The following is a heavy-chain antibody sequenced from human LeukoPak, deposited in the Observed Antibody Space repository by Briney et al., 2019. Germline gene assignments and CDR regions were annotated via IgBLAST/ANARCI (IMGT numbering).Heavy chain of an antibody. J-gene: IGHJ5*02. V-gene: IGHV6-1*01. CDR3: ARGPPVPSYCIGGSCYSGWFDP. D-gene: IGHD2-15*01. CDR1: GDSFSSNSAA. Sequence: SQTLSLTCAISGDSFSSNSAAWNWLRQSPSRGLEWLGRTYYRSKWYNDYAVSVKSRITINPDTSKNQFSLQLNSVTPEDTAVYYCARGPPVPSYCIGGSCYSGWFDPWGQGTLVTVSS. CDR2: TYYRSKWYN.